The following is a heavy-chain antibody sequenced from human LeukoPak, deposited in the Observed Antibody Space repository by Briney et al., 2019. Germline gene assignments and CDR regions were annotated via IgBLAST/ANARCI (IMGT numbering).Heavy chain of an antibody. V-gene: IGHV1-18*01. D-gene: IGHD3-10*01. J-gene: IGHJ5*02. Sequence: SVKVSCKASGYTFTSYGISWVRQAPGQGLEWMGWISVYNANTNYAQKVQGRVTMTTDTSTSTAYMELRSLRSDDTAVYYCARWVAPLWFGELLSGWFDPWGQGTLVTVSS. CDR3: ARWVAPLWFGELLSGWFDP. CDR1: GYTFTSYG. CDR2: ISVYNANT.